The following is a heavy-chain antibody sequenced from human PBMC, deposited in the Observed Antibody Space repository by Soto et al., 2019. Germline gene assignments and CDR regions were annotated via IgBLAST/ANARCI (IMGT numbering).Heavy chain of an antibody. CDR2: IWYDGSNK. Sequence: GGSLRLSCAASGFTFSSYGMHWVRQAPGKGLEWVAVIWYDGSNKYYADSVKGRFTISRDNSKNTLYLQMNSLRAEDTAVYYCARDLRGDIVATTLDYWGQGTLVTVSS. J-gene: IGHJ4*02. CDR1: GFTFSSYG. V-gene: IGHV3-33*01. D-gene: IGHD5-12*01. CDR3: ARDLRGDIVATTLDY.